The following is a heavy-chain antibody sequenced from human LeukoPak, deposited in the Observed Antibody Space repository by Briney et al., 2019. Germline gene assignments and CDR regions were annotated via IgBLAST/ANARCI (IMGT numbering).Heavy chain of an antibody. CDR3: ARVGVRTYCGSGCYSDYFDK. D-gene: IGHD2-21*01. V-gene: IGHV4-39*07. CDR2: IYYGGST. Sequence: PSETLSLTCSVTGDFFSGGTSDWAWIRQPPGKGLEWIGNIYYGGSTHYSPSLESRVTISVDTSRNQFSLRLSSVTAADTAVYYCARVGVRTYCGSGCYSDYFDKWGQGALVTVSS. CDR1: GDFFSGGTSD. J-gene: IGHJ4*02.